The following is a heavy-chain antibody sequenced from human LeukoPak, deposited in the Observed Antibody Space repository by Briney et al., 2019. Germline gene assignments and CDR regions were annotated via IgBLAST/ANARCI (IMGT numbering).Heavy chain of an antibody. D-gene: IGHD6-19*01. Sequence: SQTLSLTCAISGDSVSSNSAAWNWVRQSPSRGLEWLGRTYYRSKWYNDYAVSVKSRITINPDTSKNQFSLQLYSVTPEDTAVYYCARDRISQWLAYFDYWGQGTQVTVSS. CDR1: GDSVSSNSAA. J-gene: IGHJ4*02. CDR2: TYYRSKWYN. CDR3: ARDRISQWLAYFDY. V-gene: IGHV6-1*01.